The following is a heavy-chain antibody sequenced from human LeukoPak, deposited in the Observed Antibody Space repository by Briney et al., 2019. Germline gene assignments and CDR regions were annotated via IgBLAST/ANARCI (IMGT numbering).Heavy chain of an antibody. Sequence: AGGSLRLSCTASGFTFSSYGMHWVRQAPGKGLEWVAFIWYDGSNKYYADSVKGRFTISRDNAKNSLYLQMNSLRAEDTAVYYCARDEYQVASTSDYRGQGTLVTVSS. CDR2: IWYDGSNK. V-gene: IGHV3-33*01. D-gene: IGHD5-12*01. CDR3: ARDEYQVASTSDY. CDR1: GFTFSSYG. J-gene: IGHJ4*02.